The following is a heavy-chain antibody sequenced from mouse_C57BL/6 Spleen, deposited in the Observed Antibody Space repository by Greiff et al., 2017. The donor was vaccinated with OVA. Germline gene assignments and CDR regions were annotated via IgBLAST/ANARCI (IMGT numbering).Heavy chain of an antibody. CDR1: GYTFTSYW. CDR2: IDPSDSYT. J-gene: IGHJ4*01. D-gene: IGHD1-1*01. CDR3: ASDYYGSSPYAMDY. V-gene: IGHV1-69*01. Sequence: QVHVKQPGAELVMPGASVKLSCKASGYTFTSYWMHWVKQRPGQGLEWIGEIDPSDSYTNYNQKFKGKSTLTVDKSSSTAYMQLSSLTSEDSAVYYCASDYYGSSPYAMDYWGQGTSVTVSS.